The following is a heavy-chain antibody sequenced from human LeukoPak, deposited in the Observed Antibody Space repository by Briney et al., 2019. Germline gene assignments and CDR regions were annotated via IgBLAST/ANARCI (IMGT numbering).Heavy chain of an antibody. CDR3: ATGSGYYYSH. CDR2: TYGDGDNR. J-gene: IGHJ4*02. Sequence: GRSLRLSCTASGFSFNTYGMHWVRQVPGKGLEWLAVTYGDGDNRYYADSVKARFTISRDNGRKTIYLQMNNLRDEDTAVYYCATGSGYYYSHWGQRILVTVSS. CDR1: GFSFNTYG. V-gene: IGHV3-33*01. D-gene: IGHD3-22*01.